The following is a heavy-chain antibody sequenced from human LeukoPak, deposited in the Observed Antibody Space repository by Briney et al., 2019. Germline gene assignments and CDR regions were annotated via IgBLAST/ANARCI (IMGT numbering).Heavy chain of an antibody. Sequence: GGSLRLSCAASGFTFSSSAMSWVRQAPGKGLEWVSNISGSGSGGSTYYADSVKGRFTISRDNSKNTLYLQMNSLRAEDTAVYYCAKDLTTVTRGWFDPWGQGTLVTVSS. CDR2: ISGSGSGGST. V-gene: IGHV3-23*01. CDR3: AKDLTTVTRGWFDP. CDR1: GFTFSSSA. J-gene: IGHJ5*02. D-gene: IGHD4-17*01.